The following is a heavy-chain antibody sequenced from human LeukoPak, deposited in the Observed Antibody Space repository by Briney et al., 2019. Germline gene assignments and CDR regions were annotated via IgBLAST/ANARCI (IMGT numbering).Heavy chain of an antibody. V-gene: IGHV3-30*02. D-gene: IGHD3-16*01. J-gene: IGHJ4*02. CDR3: ARDSWGWDC. CDR1: GFTFSNYG. CDR2: IHYDENSK. Sequence: GGSLRLSCAASGFTFSNYGMHWVRQAPGKGLEWVTFIHYDENSKYYADPVKGRFTISRDNSKNTVYLEMSSLRAEDTAVYYCARDSWGWDCWGQGTLVIVSS.